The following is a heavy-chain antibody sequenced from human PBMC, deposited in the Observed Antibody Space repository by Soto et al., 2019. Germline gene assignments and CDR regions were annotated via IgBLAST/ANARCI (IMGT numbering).Heavy chain of an antibody. CDR1: FGSISIYY. J-gene: IGHJ5*02. Sequence: SETQSLTFTFSFGSISIYYWSWIRQHPWKGMEWVGYIYYSGSTNYNPSLKSRVTISVDTSKNQFSLRLSSVTAADTAVYYCARGVKGITIFGVVITPWFDPWGQGTLVTVSS. CDR3: ARGVKGITIFGVVITPWFDP. D-gene: IGHD3-3*01. CDR2: IYYSGST. V-gene: IGHV4-59*01.